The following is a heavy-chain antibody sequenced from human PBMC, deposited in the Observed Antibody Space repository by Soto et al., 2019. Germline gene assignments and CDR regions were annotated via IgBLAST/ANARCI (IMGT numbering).Heavy chain of an antibody. Sequence: GGSLRLSCAASGFTLSRHTMNWVRQAPGKGLEWVSFIGSRTSDIYYADSVKGRFTISRDNAKNSLYLDLTRLRAEDTAVYYCARDYLAYGGNEDAFDIWGQGTMVTVSS. V-gene: IGHV3-21*01. D-gene: IGHD4-17*01. J-gene: IGHJ3*02. CDR3: ARDYLAYGGNEDAFDI. CDR1: GFTLSRHT. CDR2: IGSRTSDI.